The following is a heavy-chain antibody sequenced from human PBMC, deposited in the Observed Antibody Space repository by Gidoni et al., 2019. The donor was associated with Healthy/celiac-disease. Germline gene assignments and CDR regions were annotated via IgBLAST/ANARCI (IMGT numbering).Heavy chain of an antibody. V-gene: IGHV5-51*03. J-gene: IGHJ5*02. CDR2: IYPGDSDT. D-gene: IGHD3-9*01. CDR1: GYSFTSYW. CDR3: ARVYYDILTGSNWFDP. Sequence: EVQLVQSAAEVKKPGASLKISCKGSGYSFTSYWIGWVRQMPGKGLEWMGIIYPGDSDTRYSPSFQGQVTISADKSISTAYLQWSSLKASDTAMYYCARVYYDILTGSNWFDPWGQGTLVTVSS.